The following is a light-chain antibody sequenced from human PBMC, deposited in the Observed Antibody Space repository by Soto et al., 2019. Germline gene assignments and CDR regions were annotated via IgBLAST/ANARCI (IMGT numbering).Light chain of an antibody. CDR2: DAS. CDR1: QSVSSY. V-gene: IGKV3-11*01. J-gene: IGKJ4*01. Sequence: EIVLTQSPATLSLSPGERATLSCRASQSVSSYLAWYQQKPGQAPRLLIYDASNSATGIPARFSGSGSGTDFTRTISSLEPEDFAVYYCQQRSNWTFGGGTKVEIK. CDR3: QQRSNWT.